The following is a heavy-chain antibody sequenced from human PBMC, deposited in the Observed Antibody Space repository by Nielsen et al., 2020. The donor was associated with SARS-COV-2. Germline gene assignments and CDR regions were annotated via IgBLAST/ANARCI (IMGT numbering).Heavy chain of an antibody. CDR1: GFTFNIYA. CDR2: VSASGGST. CDR3: AKDGVVRGDALDL. Sequence: GESLKICCAASGFTFNIYAMAWVRRAPGRGLQWVTGVSASGGSTYYTDSVKGRFSTSRDNSKNTLFLQMHSLRVEDTALYYCAKDGVVRGDALDLWGQGTMVTVSS. J-gene: IGHJ3*01. D-gene: IGHD3-10*01. V-gene: IGHV3-23*01.